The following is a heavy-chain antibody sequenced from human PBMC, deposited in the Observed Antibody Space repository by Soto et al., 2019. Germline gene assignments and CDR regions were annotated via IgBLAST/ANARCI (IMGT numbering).Heavy chain of an antibody. Sequence: EVQLVESGGGSVQPGRSLRLSCVGSEFTFENYAMHWVRQTPGEGLEWVSGISWNSGRIDYADSVKGRFSISRDNAKNSLFLQMNSLRPEDTALYYCAKDQAPGFGDLLRYSSHFVMDVWGQGTTVTVSS. J-gene: IGHJ6*02. D-gene: IGHD3-10*01. CDR2: ISWNSGRI. V-gene: IGHV3-9*01. CDR3: AKDQAPGFGDLLRYSSHFVMDV. CDR1: EFTFENYA.